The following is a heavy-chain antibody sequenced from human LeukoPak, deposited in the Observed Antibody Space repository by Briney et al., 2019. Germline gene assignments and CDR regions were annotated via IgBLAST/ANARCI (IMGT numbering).Heavy chain of an antibody. Sequence: GRSLRLSCAASGFTFDDYAMHWVRQAPGKGLEWVSGISWNSGSIGYADSVKGRFTISRDNAKNSLYLQVNSLRAEDTALYYCAKSAGSGWYVPFDYWGQGTLVTVSS. CDR3: AKSAGSGWYVPFDY. D-gene: IGHD6-19*01. J-gene: IGHJ4*02. V-gene: IGHV3-9*01. CDR2: ISWNSGSI. CDR1: GFTFDDYA.